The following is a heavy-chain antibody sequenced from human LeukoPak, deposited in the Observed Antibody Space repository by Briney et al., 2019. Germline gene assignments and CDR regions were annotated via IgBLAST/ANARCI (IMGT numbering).Heavy chain of an antibody. Sequence: PGGALRLSCAASGFTFSSYSMNWVRQAPGNGLELVSYISSSSRTIYYADSVKGRFTISRDNAKNSLYLQMTSLRAEDTAVHYCASRDDIPDYWGQGTLVTVSS. CDR3: ASRDDIPDY. D-gene: IGHD3-9*01. CDR2: ISSSSRTI. V-gene: IGHV3-48*01. CDR1: GFTFSSYS. J-gene: IGHJ4*02.